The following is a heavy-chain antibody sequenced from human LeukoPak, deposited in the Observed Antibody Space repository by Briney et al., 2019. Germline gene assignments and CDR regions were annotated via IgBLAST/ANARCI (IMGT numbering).Heavy chain of an antibody. CDR3: ARMKWELRKVFDY. CDR1: GGSISSSSYY. D-gene: IGHD1-26*01. Sequence: SETLSLTCTVSGGSISSSSYYWGWIRQPPGKGLEWIGSIYYSGSTYYNPSLKSRVTISVDTSKNQFSLKLSSVTAADTAVYYCARMKWELRKVFDYWGQGTLVTVSS. CDR2: IYYSGST. V-gene: IGHV4-39*07. J-gene: IGHJ4*02.